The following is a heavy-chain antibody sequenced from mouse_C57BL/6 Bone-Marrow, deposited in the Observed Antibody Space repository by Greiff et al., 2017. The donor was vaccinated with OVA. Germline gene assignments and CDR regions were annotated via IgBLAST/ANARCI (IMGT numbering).Heavy chain of an antibody. CDR3: ARREANYSYWYFDV. CDR1: GFSLSTSGMG. Sequence: ESGPGILQSSQTLSLTCSFSGFSLSTSGMGVSWIRQPSGKGLEWLAHIYWDDDKRYNPSLKSRLTISKDTSRNQVFLKITSVDTADTATYYCARREANYSYWYFDVWGTGTTVTVSS. V-gene: IGHV8-12*01. J-gene: IGHJ1*03. CDR2: IYWDDDK. D-gene: IGHD2-1*01.